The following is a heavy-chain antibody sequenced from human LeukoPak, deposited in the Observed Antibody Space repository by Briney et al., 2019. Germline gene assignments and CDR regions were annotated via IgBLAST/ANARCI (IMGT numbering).Heavy chain of an antibody. CDR3: ARVMEPGIAAAGFDY. CDR1: GFTFISYW. D-gene: IGHD6-13*01. CDR2: INSDGSST. V-gene: IGHV3-74*01. J-gene: IGHJ4*02. Sequence: GGSLRLSCAASGFTFISYWMHWVRQAPGKGLVWVSHINSDGSSTSYADSVKGRFTISRDNAKNTLYLQMNSPRAEDTAVYYCARVMEPGIAAAGFDYWGQGTLVTVSS.